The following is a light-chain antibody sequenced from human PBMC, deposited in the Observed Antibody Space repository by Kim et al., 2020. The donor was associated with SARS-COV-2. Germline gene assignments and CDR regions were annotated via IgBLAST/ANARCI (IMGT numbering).Light chain of an antibody. V-gene: IGLV1-51*01. J-gene: IGLJ3*02. Sequence: GHKVTISCSGSNSNIGHNTVSWYQQLPGTAPKLLIYDNNKRPSGIPDRFSGSKSGTSATLGITGLQTGDDADYYCGTWDSSLSAGVFGGGTQLTVL. CDR2: DNN. CDR1: NSNIGHNT. CDR3: GTWDSSLSAGV.